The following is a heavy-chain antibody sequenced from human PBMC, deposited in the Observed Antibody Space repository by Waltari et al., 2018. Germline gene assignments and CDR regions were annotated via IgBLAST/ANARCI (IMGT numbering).Heavy chain of an antibody. D-gene: IGHD6-19*01. J-gene: IGHJ4*02. CDR1: GFTFGDYA. CDR3: TRGKAGFDY. V-gene: IGHV3-49*04. Sequence: EVQLVESGGGLVQPGRSLRLSCTASGFTFGDYAMSWVRQAPGKGLEWVGFIRSKAYGGTTEYAASVKGRFTISRDDSKSIAYLQMNSLKTEDTAVYYCTRGKAGFDYWGQGTLVTVSS. CDR2: IRSKAYGGTT.